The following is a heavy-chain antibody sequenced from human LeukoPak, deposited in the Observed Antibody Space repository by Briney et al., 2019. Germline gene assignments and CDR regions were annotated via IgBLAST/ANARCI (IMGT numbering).Heavy chain of an antibody. CDR3: ARGIAAARAGPFDI. J-gene: IGHJ3*02. V-gene: IGHV3-53*01. D-gene: IGHD6-13*01. CDR2: IYSGGST. CDR1: GFTVSSNY. Sequence: GGSLRLSCAASGFTVSSNYMSWVRQAPGKGLEWVSVIYSGGSTYYADSVKGRFTISRDNSKNTLYLQMNSLRAEDTAVYYCARGIAAARAGPFDIWGQGTMVTVSS.